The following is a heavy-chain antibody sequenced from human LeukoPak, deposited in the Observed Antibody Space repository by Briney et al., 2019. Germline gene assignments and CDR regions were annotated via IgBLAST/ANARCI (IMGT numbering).Heavy chain of an antibody. CDR1: GYTFTGYY. CDR2: INPNSGGT. CDR3: ARDAAYYYDSSGSS. V-gene: IGHV1-2*02. J-gene: IGHJ5*02. Sequence: GASVKVSCKASGYTFTGYYMHWVRQAPGQGLEWMGWINPNSGGTNYAQKFQGRVTMTRDTSISTAYMELSRLRSDDTAAYYCARDAAYYYDSSGSSWGQGTLVTVSS. D-gene: IGHD3-22*01.